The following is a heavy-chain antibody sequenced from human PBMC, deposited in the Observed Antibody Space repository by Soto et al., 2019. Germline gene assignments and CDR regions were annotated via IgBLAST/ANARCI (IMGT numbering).Heavy chain of an antibody. V-gene: IGHV3-53*01. J-gene: IGHJ6*02. CDR3: AGRVGATNYGMDV. CDR1: EFTVSSNY. CDR2: IYSGGST. D-gene: IGHD1-26*01. Sequence: GGSLRLSCAASEFTVSSNYMNWVRQAPGKGLECVSTIYSGGSTYYADSVKGRFTISRDNSRNTLYLQMNNLRAEDTAVYYCAGRVGATNYGMDVWGQGTTVTVSS.